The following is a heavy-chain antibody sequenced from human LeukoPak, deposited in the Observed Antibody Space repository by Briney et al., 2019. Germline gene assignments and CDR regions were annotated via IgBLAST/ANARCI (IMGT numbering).Heavy chain of an antibody. D-gene: IGHD3-10*01. CDR2: IFYSGST. Sequence: SETLSLTCTVSSGSFSSGSYYWSWIRQPPGKGLECIGYIFYSGSTNYNPSLKSRVTISLDTSKNQFSLKLTSVTAADTAVYYCARALRTPSVFDIWGQGTMVTVSS. CDR3: ARALRTPSVFDI. J-gene: IGHJ3*02. CDR1: SGSFSSGSYY. V-gene: IGHV4-61*01.